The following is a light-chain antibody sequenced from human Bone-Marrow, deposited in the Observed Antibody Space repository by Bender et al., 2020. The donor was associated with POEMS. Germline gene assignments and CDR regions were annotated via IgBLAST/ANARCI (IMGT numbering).Light chain of an antibody. Sequence: QSALTQPASVSGSPGQSITISCTGTSSDVGGYTLVSWYQQHPGRAPKVIIYDVTRRPSGVSSRFSASKSGDTASLTISGLQAEDEADYYCCSYAGSSTLVFGGGTKLTVL. CDR3: CSYAGSSTLV. CDR2: DVT. V-gene: IGLV2-23*02. J-gene: IGLJ3*02. CDR1: SSDVGGYTL.